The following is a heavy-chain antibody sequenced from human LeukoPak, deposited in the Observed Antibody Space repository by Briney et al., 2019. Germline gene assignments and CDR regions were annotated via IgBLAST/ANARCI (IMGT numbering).Heavy chain of an antibody. CDR1: GGSISSSSYY. CDR2: IYYSGST. J-gene: IGHJ6*02. Sequence: SETLSLTCTVSGGSISSSSYYWGWIRQPPGKGLEWIGSIYYSGSTYYNPSLKSRVTISVDTSKNQFSLKLSSVTAADTAVYYCARVQITIFGSYYYYYGMDVWGQGTTVTVSS. V-gene: IGHV4-39*07. D-gene: IGHD3-3*01. CDR3: ARVQITIFGSYYYYYGMDV.